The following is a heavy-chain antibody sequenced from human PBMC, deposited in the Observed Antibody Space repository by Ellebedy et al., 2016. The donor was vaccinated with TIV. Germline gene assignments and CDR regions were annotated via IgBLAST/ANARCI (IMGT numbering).Heavy chain of an antibody. V-gene: IGHV2-5*02. Sequence: SGPTLVKPTQTLTLTCTFYGFSLSTAGEAVGWIRQPPGKPLEWLALIYWDADKRFCPSLQNRHSINMDTSKNVVVLTMTNMDPVDTATYYCAHRDIFFDFWGPGTVVTVSS. CDR1: GFSLSTAGEA. CDR2: IYWDADK. CDR3: AHRDIFFDF. J-gene: IGHJ4*02. D-gene: IGHD3-9*01.